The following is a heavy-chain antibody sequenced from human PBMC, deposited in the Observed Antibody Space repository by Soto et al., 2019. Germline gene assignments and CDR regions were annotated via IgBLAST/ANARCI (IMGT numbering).Heavy chain of an antibody. CDR3: ARRALLRKGWFDP. CDR1: GYTFTSYG. V-gene: IGHV1-18*04. J-gene: IGHJ5*02. CDR2: ISAYNGNT. Sequence: QVQLVQSGAEVKKPGASVKVSCKASGYTFTSYGISWVRQAPGQGLEWMGWISAYNGNTNYAQKLQGRVTMTTDTPKSTAYMELRSLRGDDTAGYYCARRALLRKGWFDPWGQGTLVTVSS.